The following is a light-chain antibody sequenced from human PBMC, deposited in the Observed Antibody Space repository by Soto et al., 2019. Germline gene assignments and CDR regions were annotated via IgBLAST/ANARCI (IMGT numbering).Light chain of an antibody. CDR3: MQATYWPWT. Sequence: VVMTQSPLSLPVTLGQPASISCRSSQSLVNSDGNTYLNWFQQRPGQSPRRLIYKVSNRDSGVPDRFSCSGSGTDFTLKISRVEAEDVGVYYCMQATYWPWTLGQGTKVEIK. CDR2: KVS. V-gene: IGKV2-30*01. CDR1: QSLVNSDGNTY. J-gene: IGKJ1*01.